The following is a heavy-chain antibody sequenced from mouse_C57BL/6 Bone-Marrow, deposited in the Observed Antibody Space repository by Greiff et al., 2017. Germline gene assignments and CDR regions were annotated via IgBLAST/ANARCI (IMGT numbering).Heavy chain of an antibody. Sequence: VQLQQSGPELVKPGASVKISCKASGYAFSSSWMNWVKQRPGKGLEWIGRIYPGDGDTNYNGKFKGKATLTADKSSRTAYMQLSSLTSEDTAVYYCTTLTSVVAHWYFDVWGTGTTVTVSS. CDR1: GYAFSSSW. V-gene: IGHV1-82*01. D-gene: IGHD1-1*01. CDR3: TTLTSVVAHWYFDV. CDR2: IYPGDGDT. J-gene: IGHJ1*03.